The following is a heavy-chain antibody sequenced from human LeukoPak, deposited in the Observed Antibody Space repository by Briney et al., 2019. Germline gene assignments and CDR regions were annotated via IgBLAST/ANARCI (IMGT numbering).Heavy chain of an antibody. CDR1: GFTFSSYA. V-gene: IGHV3-30-3*01. D-gene: IGHD1-26*01. CDR3: ARAVWELDYYYYYMDV. J-gene: IGHJ6*03. CDR2: ISYDGSNK. Sequence: GGSLRLSCAASGFTFSSYAMHWVRQAPGKGLEWVAVISYDGSNKYYADSVKGRFTISRDNSKNTLYLQMNSLRAEDTAVYYCARAVWELDYYYYYMDVWGKGTTVTVSS.